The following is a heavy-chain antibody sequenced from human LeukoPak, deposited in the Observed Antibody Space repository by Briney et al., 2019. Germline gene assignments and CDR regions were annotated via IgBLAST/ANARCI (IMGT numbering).Heavy chain of an antibody. CDR2: IYYSGST. CDR3: ARVSGSYRYYYYGMDV. D-gene: IGHD1-26*01. CDR1: GGSISSGGYY. Sequence: SETLSLTCTVSGGSISSGGYYWSWIRQHPGKGLEWIGYIYYSGSTYYNPSLKSRVTISVDTSKNQFSLKLSSVTAADTAVYYCARVSGSYRYYYYGMDVWGQGTTVTVSS. J-gene: IGHJ6*02. V-gene: IGHV4-31*03.